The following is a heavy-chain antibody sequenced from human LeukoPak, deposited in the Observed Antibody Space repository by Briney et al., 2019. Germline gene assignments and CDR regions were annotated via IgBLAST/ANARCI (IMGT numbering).Heavy chain of an antibody. V-gene: IGHV3-30*02. J-gene: IGHJ4*02. CDR2: IRYDGSNK. Sequence: GGSLRLACAASGFSFSSYGMHWVRQAPGKGLEWVAFIRYDGSNKYYADSVKGRFTISRDNSKNTLYLQMNSLRAGDTAVYYCAKPHFDDWGQGTLVTVSS. CDR3: AKPHFDD. CDR1: GFSFSSYG.